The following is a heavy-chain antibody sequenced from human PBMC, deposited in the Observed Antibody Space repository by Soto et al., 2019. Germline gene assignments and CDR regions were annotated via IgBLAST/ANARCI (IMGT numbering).Heavy chain of an antibody. Sequence: GESLKISCKGSGYSFTSYWISWVRQMPGKGLEWMGRIDPSDSYTNYSPSFQGHVTISADKSISTAYLQWSSLKASDTAMYYCARQAEYQLLSTTRWFDPWGQGTLVTV. J-gene: IGHJ5*02. CDR2: IDPSDSYT. CDR1: GYSFTSYW. CDR3: ARQAEYQLLSTTRWFDP. D-gene: IGHD2-2*01. V-gene: IGHV5-10-1*01.